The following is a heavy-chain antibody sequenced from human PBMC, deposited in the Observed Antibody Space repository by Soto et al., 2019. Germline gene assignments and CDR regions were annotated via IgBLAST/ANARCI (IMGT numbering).Heavy chain of an antibody. CDR2: ISWNSGSI. CDR3: AKDMVLRYFDWLPHDALDI. V-gene: IGHV3-9*01. Sequence: GGSLRLSCAASGFTFDDYAMHWVRQAPGKGLEWVSGISWNSGSIGYAESVKGRFTISRDNAKNSLYLQMNSLRAEDTALYYCAKDMVLRYFDWLPHDALDIWGQGTMVTVSS. J-gene: IGHJ3*02. D-gene: IGHD3-9*01. CDR1: GFTFDDYA.